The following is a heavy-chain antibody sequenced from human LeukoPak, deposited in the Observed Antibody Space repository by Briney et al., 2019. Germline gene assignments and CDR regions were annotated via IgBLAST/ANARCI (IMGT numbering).Heavy chain of an antibody. CDR2: INPNIGDT. D-gene: IGHD2-2*02. CDR3: VRGDGYTSTRPFDY. V-gene: IGHV1-2*02. CDR1: GYTFTGHY. Sequence: ASVKVSCKASGYTFTGHYLHWVRQAPGQGLEWMGWINPNIGDTNYAQKIQGRVTMTRDASINTVYMELSRLISDDMAVYYCVRGDGYTSTRPFDYWGQGTPVTVSS. J-gene: IGHJ4*02.